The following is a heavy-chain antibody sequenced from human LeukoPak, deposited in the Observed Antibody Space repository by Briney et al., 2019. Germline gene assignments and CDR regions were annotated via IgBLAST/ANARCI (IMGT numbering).Heavy chain of an antibody. J-gene: IGHJ4*02. CDR3: ARWERRDGDYSPEFDY. CDR1: GFTFSSYS. D-gene: IGHD4-17*01. CDR2: ISSSSSYI. V-gene: IGHV3-21*01. Sequence: PGGSLRLSCAASGFTFSSYSMNWVRQAPGKGLEWVSSISSSSSYIYYADSVKGRFTISRDNAKNSLYLQMNSLRAEDTAVYYCARWERRDGDYSPEFDYWGQGTLVTVSS.